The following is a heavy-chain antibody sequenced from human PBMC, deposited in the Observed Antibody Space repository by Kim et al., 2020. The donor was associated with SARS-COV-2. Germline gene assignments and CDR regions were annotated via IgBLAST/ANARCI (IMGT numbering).Heavy chain of an antibody. Sequence: GGSLRLSCAASGFTFDDYAMHWVRQAPGKGLEWVSLISGDGGSTYYADSVKGRFTISRDNSKNSLYLQMNSLRTEDTALYYCAKDKFRGYSYGNFDYWGQGTLVTVSS. V-gene: IGHV3-43*02. CDR1: GFTFDDYA. CDR2: ISGDGGST. CDR3: AKDKFRGYSYGNFDY. D-gene: IGHD5-18*01. J-gene: IGHJ4*02.